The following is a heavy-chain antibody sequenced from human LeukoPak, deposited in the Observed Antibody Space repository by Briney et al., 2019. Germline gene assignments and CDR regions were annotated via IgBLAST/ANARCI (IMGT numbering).Heavy chain of an antibody. CDR3: ARDWYDSSGYLVY. CDR1: GFTVSSNY. V-gene: IGHV3-30-3*01. CDR2: ISYDGSNK. D-gene: IGHD3-22*01. J-gene: IGHJ4*02. Sequence: QAGGSLRLSCAASGFTVSSNYMSWVRQAPGKGLEWVAVISYDGSNKYYADSVKGRFTISRDNSKNTLYLQMNSLRAEDTAVYYCARDWYDSSGYLVYWGQGTLVTVSS.